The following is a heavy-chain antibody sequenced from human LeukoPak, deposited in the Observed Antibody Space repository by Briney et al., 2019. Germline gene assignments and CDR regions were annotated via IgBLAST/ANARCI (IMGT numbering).Heavy chain of an antibody. D-gene: IGHD2-2*01. J-gene: IGHJ6*03. V-gene: IGHV3-11*01. CDR1: GFTFSDYY. CDR3: AREGGDIVVVPAARDYYYYYMDV. Sequence: GGSLRLSCAAFGFTFSDYYMSWIRQAPGKGLEWVSYISSSGSTIYYADSVKGRFTISRDNAKNSLYLQMNSLRAEDTAVYYCAREGGDIVVVPAARDYYYYYMDVWGKGTTVTVSS. CDR2: ISSSGSTI.